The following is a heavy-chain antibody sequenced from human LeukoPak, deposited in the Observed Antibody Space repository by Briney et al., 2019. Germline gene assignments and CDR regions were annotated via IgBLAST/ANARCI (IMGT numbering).Heavy chain of an antibody. CDR2: IYSDGNT. Sequence: PGRSLRLSCAASGFTFSSYAMSWVRQAPGKGLEWVSVIYSDGNTFYTDSVKDRFTISRDSSRTTLYLQMNSLRPEDTAVYYCTSSFRFFTWGQGTLVTVSS. CDR3: TSSFRFFT. V-gene: IGHV3-23*03. J-gene: IGHJ4*02. CDR1: GFTFSSYA. D-gene: IGHD3-3*01.